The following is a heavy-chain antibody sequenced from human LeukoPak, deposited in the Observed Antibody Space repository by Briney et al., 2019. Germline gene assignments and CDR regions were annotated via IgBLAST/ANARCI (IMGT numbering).Heavy chain of an antibody. CDR2: IYYSGST. V-gene: IGHV4-39*01. CDR1: SGSISTSNYY. CDR3: ARQALPYYFDY. J-gene: IGHJ4*02. Sequence: SETLSLACTVSSGSISTSNYYWGWIRQPPGKGLEWIGSIYYSGSTYYNPSLKSRVTISVDTSKNQFSLKLSSVTAADTAVYYCARQALPYYFDYWGQGTLVTVSS.